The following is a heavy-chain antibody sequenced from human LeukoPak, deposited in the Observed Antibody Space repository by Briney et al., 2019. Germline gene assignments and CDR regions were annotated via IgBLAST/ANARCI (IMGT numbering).Heavy chain of an antibody. CDR3: AKDIATTYDSSGYFTSF. Sequence: PGGSLRLSCAASGFTFDDYAMHWVRQAPGKGLEWVSGISWNSGSIGYADSVKGRFTISRDNAKNSLYLQINSLRAEDTALYYCAKDIATTYDSSGYFTSFGGQGTLVTVSS. J-gene: IGHJ4*02. CDR2: ISWNSGSI. V-gene: IGHV3-9*01. CDR1: GFTFDDYA. D-gene: IGHD3-22*01.